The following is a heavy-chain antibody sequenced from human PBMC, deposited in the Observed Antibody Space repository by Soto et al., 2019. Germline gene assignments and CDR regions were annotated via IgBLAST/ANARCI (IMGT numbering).Heavy chain of an antibody. J-gene: IGHJ6*03. CDR3: ARDRYCSSTSCSQEGAYYYYYMDV. V-gene: IGHV3-33*01. Sequence: GGSLRLSCAASGFTFSSYGMHLVRQAPGKGLEWVAVIWYDGSNKYYADSVKGRFTISRDDSKNTLYLQMNSLRAEDTAVYYCARDRYCSSTSCSQEGAYYYYYMDVWGKGTTVTVSS. CDR2: IWYDGSNK. CDR1: GFTFSSYG. D-gene: IGHD2-2*01.